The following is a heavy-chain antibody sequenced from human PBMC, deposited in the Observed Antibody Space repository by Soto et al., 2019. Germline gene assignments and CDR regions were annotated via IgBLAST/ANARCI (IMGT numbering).Heavy chain of an antibody. D-gene: IGHD3-3*01. Sequence: ASVKVSCKASGYTFTGYYMHWVRQAPGQGLEWMGWINPNSGGTNYAQKFQGRVTMTRDTSISTAYMELSRLRSDDTAVYYCARACITIFGVVIIQACYYGMDVWGQGTTVTVS. CDR1: GYTFTGYY. CDR2: INPNSGGT. J-gene: IGHJ6*02. V-gene: IGHV1-2*02. CDR3: ARACITIFGVVIIQACYYGMDV.